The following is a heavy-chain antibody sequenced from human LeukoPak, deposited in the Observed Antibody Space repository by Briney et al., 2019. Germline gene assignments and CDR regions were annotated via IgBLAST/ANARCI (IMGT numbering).Heavy chain of an antibody. V-gene: IGHV4-34*01. J-gene: IGHJ4*02. CDR3: ARDPTTVVTLPYYFDD. CDR2: INHSGST. CDR1: GGSFSGYY. Sequence: SETLSLTCAVSGGSFSGYYWNWIRQPPGKGLEWIGEINHSGSTNYNPSLKSRVTISVDTSKNQFSLRLRSVTAADAAVYYCARDPTTVVTLPYYFDDWGQGTLVTVSS. D-gene: IGHD4-23*01.